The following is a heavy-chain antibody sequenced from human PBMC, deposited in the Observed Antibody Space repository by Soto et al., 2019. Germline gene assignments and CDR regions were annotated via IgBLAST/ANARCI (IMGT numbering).Heavy chain of an antibody. V-gene: IGHV4-59*01. Sequence: SETLSLTCTVSGGTISSYYWSWIRQPTGKGLEWIGYIYYSGSTNYNPSLKSRVTISVDTSKNQFSLKLNSVTAADTAVYYCARGGYSYGFGGLFDYWGQGTLVTVSS. J-gene: IGHJ4*02. CDR1: GGTISSYY. CDR3: ARGGYSYGFGGLFDY. D-gene: IGHD5-18*01. CDR2: IYYSGST.